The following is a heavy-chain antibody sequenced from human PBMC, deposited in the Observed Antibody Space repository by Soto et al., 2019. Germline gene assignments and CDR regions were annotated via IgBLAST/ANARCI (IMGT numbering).Heavy chain of an antibody. Sequence: QLQLQESGPGLVKPSETLSLTCTVPGGSISSSSYYWGWIRQPPGKGLEWIGSVYYSGRTYYNPSLKSRVTMSVDTSKNHFSLKLSSVTAADTAVYYCAIRNGDTASLYYYYGMGVWGQATTVTVSS. J-gene: IGHJ6*02. D-gene: IGHD5-18*01. CDR2: VYYSGRT. CDR1: GGSISSSSYY. CDR3: AIRNGDTASLYYYYGMGV. V-gene: IGHV4-39*02.